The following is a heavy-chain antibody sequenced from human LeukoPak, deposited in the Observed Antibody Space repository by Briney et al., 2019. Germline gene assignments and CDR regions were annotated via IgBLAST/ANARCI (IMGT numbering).Heavy chain of an antibody. J-gene: IGHJ6*02. V-gene: IGHV1-2*02. CDR3: ARDFRGLRSMDV. CDR2: INPNSGGT. Sequence: ASVKVSCKASGYTLTGYYMHWVRQAPGQGLEWMGWINPNSGGTNYAQKFQGRVTMTRDTSISTAYMELSRLRSDDTAVYYCARDFRGLRSMDVWGQGTTVTVSS. CDR1: GYTLTGYY. D-gene: IGHD3-10*01.